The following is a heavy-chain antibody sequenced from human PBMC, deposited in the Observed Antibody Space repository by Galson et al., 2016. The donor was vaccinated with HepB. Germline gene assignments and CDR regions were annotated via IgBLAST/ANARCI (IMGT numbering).Heavy chain of an antibody. CDR1: GDSINRGGYS. V-gene: IGHV4-30-2*01. J-gene: IGHJ4*02. D-gene: IGHD3-22*01. Sequence: TLSLTCDVSGDSINRGGYSWSWIRQPPGQGLEWIGYIYQSGSTYYNPSLHSRVTMSLDRPKNQFSLKLSSVTAADTAVYYCARYYYDSAFGAFDMWGQGTLVTVSS. CDR3: ARYYYDSAFGAFDM. CDR2: IYQSGST.